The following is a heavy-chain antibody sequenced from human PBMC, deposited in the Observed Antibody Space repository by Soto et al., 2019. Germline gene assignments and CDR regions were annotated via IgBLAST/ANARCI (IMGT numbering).Heavy chain of an antibody. CDR2: ISGGSTIT. Sequence: EASLRLSCTASGFAFSNYTLSCVRQSPGKGLEWFSSISGGSTITYFADSVTGRFTISRDNSRNTLYLQMDSLRADDTAVYYCSKDVMYVGLRLLDCWGQGTLVTVSS. V-gene: IGHV3-23*01. CDR3: SKDVMYVGLRLLDC. CDR1: GFAFSNYT. J-gene: IGHJ4*02. D-gene: IGHD2-8*02.